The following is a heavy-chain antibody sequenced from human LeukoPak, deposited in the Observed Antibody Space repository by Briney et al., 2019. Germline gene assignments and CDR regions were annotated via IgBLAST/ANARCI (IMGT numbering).Heavy chain of an antibody. D-gene: IGHD4-17*01. V-gene: IGHV4-34*01. J-gene: IGHJ4*02. CDR2: INHSGST. CDR1: GGSFSGYY. Sequence: PSETPSLTCAVYGGSFSGYYWSWIRQPPGKGLEWIGEINHSGSTNYNPSLKSRVTISVDTSKNQFSLKLSSVTAADTAVYYCARGPNYGDYYFDYWGQGTLVTVSS. CDR3: ARGPNYGDYYFDY.